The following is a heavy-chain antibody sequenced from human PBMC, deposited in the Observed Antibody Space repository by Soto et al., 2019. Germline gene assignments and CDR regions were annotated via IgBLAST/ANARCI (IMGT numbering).Heavy chain of an antibody. CDR2: ISSSSTI. J-gene: IGHJ4*02. V-gene: IGHV3-48*01. CDR1: GFTFSSYS. Sequence: PGGSLRLSCAASGFTFSSYSMNWVRQAPGKGLEWVSYISSSSTIYYADSVKGRFTISRDNAKNSLYLQMNSLRAEDTAVYYCARGGYAKAFDYWGQGTLVTVSS. CDR3: ARGGYAKAFDY. D-gene: IGHD5-18*01.